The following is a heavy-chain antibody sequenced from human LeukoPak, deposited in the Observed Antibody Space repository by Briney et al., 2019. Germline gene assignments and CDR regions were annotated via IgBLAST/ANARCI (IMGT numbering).Heavy chain of an antibody. D-gene: IGHD6-13*01. J-gene: IGHJ4*02. CDR3: ARHRGRTGYSSSWYGTLDY. Sequence: SETLSLTCTLSGGSISSSSYYWGWIRQPPGKGLEWIGSIYYSGSTYYNPSLKSRVTISVDPSKNQFSLKLSSVTTADTAVYYCARHRGRTGYSSSWYGTLDYWGQGTLVTLSS. CDR2: IYYSGST. CDR1: GGSISSSSYY. V-gene: IGHV4-39*01.